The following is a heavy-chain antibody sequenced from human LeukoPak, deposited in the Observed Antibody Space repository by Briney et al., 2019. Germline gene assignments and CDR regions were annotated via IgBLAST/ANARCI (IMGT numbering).Heavy chain of an antibody. Sequence: PGRSLRLSCTASGFTFGDYAMSWVRQAPGKGLEWVGFIRSKAYGGTTEYAASVKGRFTISRDDSKSIAYLQMNSLKTEDTAVYYCTRVPHIVVVPAAPRHYYMDVWGKGTTVTVSS. CDR2: IRSKAYGGTT. V-gene: IGHV3-49*04. D-gene: IGHD2-2*01. CDR1: GFTFGDYA. J-gene: IGHJ6*03. CDR3: TRVPHIVVVPAAPRHYYMDV.